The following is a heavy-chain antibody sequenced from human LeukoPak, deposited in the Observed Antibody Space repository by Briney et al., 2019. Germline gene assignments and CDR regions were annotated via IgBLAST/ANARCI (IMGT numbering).Heavy chain of an antibody. V-gene: IGHV3-23*01. CDR2: ISVSGTST. J-gene: IGHJ6*02. CDR1: GFTFRSHA. Sequence: GGSLRLSCAASGFTFRSHAMSWVRQAPGKGLEWVSTISVSGTSTYYADSVKGRFPISRDNSKSTLYLQMNSLRAEDTAVYYCAEGKEGSSGWYLGAEYYGMDVWGQGTTVTVSS. D-gene: IGHD6-19*01. CDR3: AEGKEGSSGWYLGAEYYGMDV.